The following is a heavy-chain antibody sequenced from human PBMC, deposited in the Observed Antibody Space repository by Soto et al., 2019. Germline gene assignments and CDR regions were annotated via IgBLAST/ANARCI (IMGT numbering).Heavy chain of an antibody. Sequence: ASVKVSCKASGYTFTSYGIIWVRQAPGQGLEWMGWISAYNGNTNYAQKLQGRVTMTTDTSTSTAYMELRSLRSDDTAVYYCAREGPSYYYYYYMDVWGKGTTVTVSS. J-gene: IGHJ6*03. V-gene: IGHV1-18*01. CDR2: ISAYNGNT. CDR1: GYTFTSYG. CDR3: AREGPSYYYYYYMDV.